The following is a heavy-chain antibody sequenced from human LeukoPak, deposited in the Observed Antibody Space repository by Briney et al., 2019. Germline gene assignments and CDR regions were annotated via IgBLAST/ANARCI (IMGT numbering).Heavy chain of an antibody. D-gene: IGHD3-10*01. Sequence: GGSLRLSCAASGFTLSSFWMSWVRQAPGKGREWVTNIKQDGNEKYCADSVKGRFTISRDNAKNSLYLQMNSLRAEDTAVYYCATIKVRANNYDTDGFEYWGQGTLVTVSS. CDR2: IKQDGNEK. CDR1: GFTLSSFW. V-gene: IGHV3-7*05. CDR3: ATIKVRANNYDTDGFEY. J-gene: IGHJ4*02.